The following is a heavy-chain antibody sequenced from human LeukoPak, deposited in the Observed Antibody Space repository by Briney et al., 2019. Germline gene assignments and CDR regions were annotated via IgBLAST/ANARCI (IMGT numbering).Heavy chain of an antibody. Sequence: SETLPLTCAVYGGSFSGYYWSWIRQPAGKGLEWIGRIYTSGSTNYNPSLKSRVTMSVDTSKNQFSLKLSSVTAADTAVYYCARGVQGMVRGYYYYMDVWGKGTTVTISS. CDR2: IYTSGST. CDR3: ARGVQGMVRGYYYYMDV. J-gene: IGHJ6*03. CDR1: GGSFSGYY. V-gene: IGHV4-59*10. D-gene: IGHD3-10*01.